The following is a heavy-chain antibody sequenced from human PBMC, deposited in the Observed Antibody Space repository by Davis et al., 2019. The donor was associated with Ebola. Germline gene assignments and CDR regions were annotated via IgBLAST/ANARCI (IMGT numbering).Heavy chain of an antibody. D-gene: IGHD3-22*01. CDR1: GYTFTGYY. CDR3: AREGVHYYDSSGFV. J-gene: IGHJ4*02. V-gene: IGHV1-2*02. Sequence: ASVKVSCKASGYTFTGYYIHWVRQAPGQGLEWMGWINPNSGDTNYAQKFQGRVTMTKDTSISTAYMELSRLRSDDTAVYYCAREGVHYYDSSGFVWGQGTLVTVSS. CDR2: INPNSGDT.